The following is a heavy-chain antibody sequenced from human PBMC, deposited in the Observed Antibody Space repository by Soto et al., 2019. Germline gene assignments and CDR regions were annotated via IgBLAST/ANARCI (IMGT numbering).Heavy chain of an antibody. J-gene: IGHJ4*02. D-gene: IGHD5-18*01. Sequence: PGGSLRLSCAASGFTFNNYAMSWVRQAPGKGLEWVSGVSGSGDYTYYVDSVKGRFTISRDNSKNTLYLQMNSLRAEDTAVYYCAYLLDHHPQLWVGYWGQGTLVTVSS. CDR2: VSGSGDYT. CDR1: GFTFNNYA. CDR3: AYLLDHHPQLWVGY. V-gene: IGHV3-23*01.